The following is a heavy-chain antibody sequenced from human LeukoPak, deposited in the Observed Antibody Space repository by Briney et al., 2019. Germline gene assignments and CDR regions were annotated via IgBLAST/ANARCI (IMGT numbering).Heavy chain of an antibody. D-gene: IGHD3-22*01. CDR1: GYTFTSYG. V-gene: IGHV1-46*01. CDR3: ARSYYYDSSGYAFDI. Sequence: GASVKVSCKASGYTFTSYGISWVRQAPGQGLEWMGIINPSGGSTSYAQKFQGRVTMTRDTSTSTVYMELSSLRSEDTAVYYCARSYYYDSSGYAFDIWGQGTMVTVSS. J-gene: IGHJ3*02. CDR2: INPSGGST.